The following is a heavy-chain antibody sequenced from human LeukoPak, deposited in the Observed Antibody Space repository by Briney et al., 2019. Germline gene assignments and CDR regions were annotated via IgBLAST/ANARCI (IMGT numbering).Heavy chain of an antibody. CDR3: ARDRSVVVAANPYNWFDP. CDR2: ISSSGSTI. V-gene: IGHV3-48*03. CDR1: GFTFSSYE. J-gene: IGHJ5*02. Sequence: PGGSLRLSCAASGFTFSSYEMNCVRQAPGKGLEWVSYISSSGSTIYYADSVKGRFTISRDNAKNSLYLQMNSLRAEDTAVYYCARDRSVVVAANPYNWFDPWGQGTVVTVSS. D-gene: IGHD2-15*01.